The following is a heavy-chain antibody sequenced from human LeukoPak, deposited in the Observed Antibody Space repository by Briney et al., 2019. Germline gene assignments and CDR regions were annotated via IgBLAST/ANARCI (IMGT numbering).Heavy chain of an antibody. CDR3: ARDYGYNDYFDY. CDR1: GFTFSSYS. Sequence: GGSLRLSCAASGFTFSSYSMNWVRQAPGKGLEWVSSISSSSSYIYYADSVKGRFTISRDNAKNSPYLQMNSLRAEDTAVYYCARDYGYNDYFDYWGQGTLVTVSS. V-gene: IGHV3-21*01. D-gene: IGHD5-18*01. J-gene: IGHJ4*02. CDR2: ISSSSSYI.